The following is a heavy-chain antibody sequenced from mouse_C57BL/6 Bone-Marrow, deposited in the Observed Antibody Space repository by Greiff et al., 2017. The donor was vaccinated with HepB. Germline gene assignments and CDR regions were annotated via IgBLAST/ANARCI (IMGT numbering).Heavy chain of an antibody. CDR3: ARRDYYGSSYDAMDY. J-gene: IGHJ4*01. CDR2: IHPNSGST. CDR1: GYTFTSYW. V-gene: IGHV1-64*01. Sequence: QVQLQQPGAELVKPGASVKLSCKASGYTFTSYWMHWVKQRPGQGLEWIGMIHPNSGSTNYNEKFKSKATLTVDKSSSTAYMQLSSLTSEDTAVYYCARRDYYGSSYDAMDYCGQGTSVTVSS. D-gene: IGHD1-1*01.